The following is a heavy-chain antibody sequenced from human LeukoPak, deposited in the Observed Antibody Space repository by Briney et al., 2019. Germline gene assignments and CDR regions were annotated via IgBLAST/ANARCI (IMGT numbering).Heavy chain of an antibody. CDR3: ARGAYYSED. CDR1: GFTFSSHS. J-gene: IGHJ4*02. CDR2: ISSSSSTI. Sequence: GGSLRLSCAASGFTFSSHSMNWARQAPGKGLEWVSYISSSSSTIYYADSVKGRFTISRDNAKNSLYLQMNSLRAEDTAVYYCARGAYYSEDWGQGTLVTVSS. D-gene: IGHD3-16*01. V-gene: IGHV3-48*01.